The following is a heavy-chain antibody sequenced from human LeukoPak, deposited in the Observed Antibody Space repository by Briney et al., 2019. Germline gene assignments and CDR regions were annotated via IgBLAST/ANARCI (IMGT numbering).Heavy chain of an antibody. Sequence: ASVKVSCKASGYSFTSYDINWVRQATGQGLEWMGWMNPNSGDTGYAQKFQGRVTMTRDTPISTAYMELTSLRSEDTAVYYCARVVRQSRRNSGYDLDYWGQGTLVIVSS. J-gene: IGHJ4*02. CDR2: MNPNSGDT. D-gene: IGHD5-12*01. CDR3: ARVVRQSRRNSGYDLDY. CDR1: GYSFTSYD. V-gene: IGHV1-8*01.